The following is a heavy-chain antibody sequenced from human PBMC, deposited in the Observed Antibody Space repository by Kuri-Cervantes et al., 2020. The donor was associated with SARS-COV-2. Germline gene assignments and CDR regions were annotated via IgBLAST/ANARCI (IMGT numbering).Heavy chain of an antibody. J-gene: IGHJ6*02. D-gene: IGHD2-15*01. CDR3: ARVDCSGGSCYPRKPYYYYGMDV. CDR2: IWYDGSNK. Sequence: RGSLRLACAASGFTFSSYGMHWVRQAPGKGLEWVAVIWYDGSNKYYADSVKGRFTISRDNSENTLYLQMNSLRAEDTAVYYCARVDCSGGSCYPRKPYYYYGMDVWGQGTTVTVSS. V-gene: IGHV3-33*01. CDR1: GFTFSSYG.